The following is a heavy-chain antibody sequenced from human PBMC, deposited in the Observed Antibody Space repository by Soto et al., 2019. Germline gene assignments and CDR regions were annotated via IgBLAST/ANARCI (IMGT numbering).Heavy chain of an antibody. CDR2: INPKTAAT. CDR3: ARIKWGLDYYSGMDV. V-gene: IGHV1-2*02. D-gene: IGHD1-26*01. CDR1: GYTFSDYF. Sequence: QVQLVQSGAEVKMSGASVKVSCKASGYTFSDYFIQWLRQAPGQGLEWVAWINPKTAATNYAKKFQDRVTLTSDTSFSTAYLELTRLRPDDTAVYYCARIKWGLDYYSGMDVWGQGTAVTVSS. J-gene: IGHJ6*02.